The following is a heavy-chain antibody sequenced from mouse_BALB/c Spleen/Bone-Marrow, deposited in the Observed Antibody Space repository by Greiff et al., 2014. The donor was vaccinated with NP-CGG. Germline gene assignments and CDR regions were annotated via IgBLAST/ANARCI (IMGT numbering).Heavy chain of an antibody. Sequence: QVHVKQSGAELVRPGSSVKISCKASGYAFSTSWMNWVKQRPGQGLEWIGQIYPGDGDTNYNGKFKGKATLTADKSSSTAYMQLSSLTSEDSAIYFCARGLRAYWGQGTLVTVSA. CDR1: GYAFSTSW. CDR2: IYPGDGDT. CDR3: ARGLRAY. J-gene: IGHJ3*01. V-gene: IGHV1-80*01.